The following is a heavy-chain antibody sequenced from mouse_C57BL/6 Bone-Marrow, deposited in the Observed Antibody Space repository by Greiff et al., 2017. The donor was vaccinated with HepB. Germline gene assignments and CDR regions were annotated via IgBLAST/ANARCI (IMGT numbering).Heavy chain of an antibody. CDR1: GYTFTDYY. CDR2: INPNNGGT. Sequence: VQLQQSGPELVKPGASVKISCKASGYTFTDYYMNWVKQSHGKSLEWIGDINPNNGGTSYNQKFKGKATLTVDKSSSTAYMELRSLTSEDSAVYYCAGGSPNYYAMDYWGQGTSVTVSS. D-gene: IGHD1-1*02. V-gene: IGHV1-26*01. J-gene: IGHJ4*01. CDR3: AGGSPNYYAMDY.